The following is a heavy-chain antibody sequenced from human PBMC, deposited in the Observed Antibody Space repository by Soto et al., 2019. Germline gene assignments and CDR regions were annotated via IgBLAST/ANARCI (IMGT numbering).Heavy chain of an antibody. J-gene: IGHJ3*02. Sequence: PSQTLSLTCAISGDSVSSNSAAWNWIRQSPSRGLEWLGRTYYRSKWYNDYAVSVKSRITINPDTSKNQFSLQLNSVTPEDTAVYYCAGLYDFWSGYYFPDAFDIWGQGTMVTVSS. CDR1: GDSVSSNSAA. CDR3: AGLYDFWSGYYFPDAFDI. CDR2: TYYRSKWYN. D-gene: IGHD3-3*01. V-gene: IGHV6-1*01.